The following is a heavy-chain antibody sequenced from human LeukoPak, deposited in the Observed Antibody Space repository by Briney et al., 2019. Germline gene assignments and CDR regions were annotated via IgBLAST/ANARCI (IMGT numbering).Heavy chain of an antibody. Sequence: PGGSLRLSCAASGFTVSSNYMSWVRQAPGKGLEWVSVIYSGGSKYYADSVKGRFTISRDNSKNTLYLQMNSLRAEDTAVYYCARDLTTGEGFDYWGQGTLVTVSS. D-gene: IGHD4-17*01. CDR3: ARDLTTGEGFDY. CDR1: GFTVSSNY. J-gene: IGHJ4*02. CDR2: IYSGGSK. V-gene: IGHV3-66*02.